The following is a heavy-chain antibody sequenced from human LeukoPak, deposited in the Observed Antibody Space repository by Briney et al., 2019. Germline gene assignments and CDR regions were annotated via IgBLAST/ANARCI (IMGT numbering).Heavy chain of an antibody. CDR3: ARDRQVERYYYGSGSYYNAEIGMDV. D-gene: IGHD3-10*01. J-gene: IGHJ6*04. Sequence: SETLSLTCTVSGGSISSYYWSWIRQPAGKGLEWIGRIYTSGSTNYNPSLKSRVTMSVDTSKNQFSLKLSSVTAADTAVYYCARDRQVERYYYGSGSYYNAEIGMDVWGKGTTVTISS. CDR1: GGSISSYY. V-gene: IGHV4-4*07. CDR2: IYTSGST.